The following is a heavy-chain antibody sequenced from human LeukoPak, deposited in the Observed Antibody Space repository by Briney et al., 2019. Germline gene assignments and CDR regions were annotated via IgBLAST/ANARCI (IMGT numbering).Heavy chain of an antibody. CDR3: ARTLHRYSGSYYLVDY. Sequence: SGPALVKPTQTLTLTCTFSGFSLSTSGMCVSWIRQPPGKALEWLARIDWDDDKYYSTSLKTRLTISKDTSKNQVVLTMTNMDPVDTATYYCARTLHRYSGSYYLVDYWGQGTLVTVSS. V-gene: IGHV2-70*11. J-gene: IGHJ4*02. D-gene: IGHD1-26*01. CDR2: IDWDDDK. CDR1: GFSLSTSGMC.